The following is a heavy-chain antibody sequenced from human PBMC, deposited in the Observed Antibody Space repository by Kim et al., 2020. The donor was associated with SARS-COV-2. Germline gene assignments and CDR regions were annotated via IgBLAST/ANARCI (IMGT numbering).Heavy chain of an antibody. J-gene: IGHJ4*02. V-gene: IGHV3-21*01. Sequence: YYADSVKGRFTISRDNAKNSLYLQMNSLRAEDTAVYYCARDRAAARIFDYWGQGTLVTVSS. CDR3: ARDRAAARIFDY. D-gene: IGHD6-13*01.